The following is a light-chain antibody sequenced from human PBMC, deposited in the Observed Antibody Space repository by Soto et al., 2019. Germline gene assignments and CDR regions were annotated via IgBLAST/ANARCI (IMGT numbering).Light chain of an antibody. V-gene: IGLV2-14*01. CDR1: SSDFGDYDY. J-gene: IGLJ1*01. CDR3: DSYSSSSTLWV. Sequence: QSSLTQPASVSGSPGQSITISCTGTSSDFGDYDYVSWYQHHPGKAPKLMISEVSNRPSGVSTRFSGSKSGNTASLTIAGLQAEDEADYYCDSYSSSSTLWVFGTGTKVTVL. CDR2: EVS.